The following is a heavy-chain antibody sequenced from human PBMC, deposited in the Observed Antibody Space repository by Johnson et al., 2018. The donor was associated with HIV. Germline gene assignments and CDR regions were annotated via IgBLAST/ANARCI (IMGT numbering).Heavy chain of an antibody. J-gene: IGHJ3*02. D-gene: IGHD3-10*01. CDR3: ARDPPLIYGSGSLDAFDI. CDR2: ISYDGNKK. Sequence: QVQLVESGGGVVQPGRSLRLSCAASGFTFSNYAMHWVRQAPGKGLEWVAVISYDGNKKYYADPVKGRFTIPRDTSKNTLYLQMNSLRAEDTAVYYCARDPPLIYGSGSLDAFDIWGQGTMVTVSS. CDR1: GFTFSNYA. V-gene: IGHV3-30*14.